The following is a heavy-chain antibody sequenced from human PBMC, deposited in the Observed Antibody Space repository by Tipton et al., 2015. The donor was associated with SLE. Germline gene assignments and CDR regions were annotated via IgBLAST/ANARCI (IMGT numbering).Heavy chain of an antibody. CDR1: GGPISSVTYY. V-gene: IGHV4-61*09. D-gene: IGHD3-22*01. CDR2: IFVTGNT. Sequence: TLSLTCTVSGGPISSVTYYWTWIRQPAGKGLEWIGHIFVTGNTNYNPSLKSRVTISVDRSKNQFSLKLTSATAADTAVYYCARDSGYQFGIWGQGTLVTV. J-gene: IGHJ4*02. CDR3: ARDSGYQFGI.